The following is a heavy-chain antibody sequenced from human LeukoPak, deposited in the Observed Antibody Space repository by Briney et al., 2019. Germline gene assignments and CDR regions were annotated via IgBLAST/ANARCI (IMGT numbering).Heavy chain of an antibody. V-gene: IGHV4-4*08. J-gene: IGHJ4*02. CDR3: AGNYYGSGSYYSEDRY. D-gene: IGHD3-10*01. CDR2: IYTSGRT. CDR1: GGSISSHY. Sequence: PSETLSLTCTVSGGSISSHYWSWIRQPPGKGLEWIGRIYTSGRTDYNPSLKSRVTISVDTSKNQFSLKLSSVTAADTAVYYCAGNYYGSGSYYSEDRYWGQGTLVTVSS.